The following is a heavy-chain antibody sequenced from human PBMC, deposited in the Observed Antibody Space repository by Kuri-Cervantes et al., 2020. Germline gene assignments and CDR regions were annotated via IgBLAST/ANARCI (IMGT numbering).Heavy chain of an antibody. CDR2: ISSSSSYI. Sequence: GGPLRLSCAASGFPFSSYSMNWVRQAPGKGLEWVSSISSSSSYIYYADSVKGRFTISRDNAKNPLYLQMNNLRAEDTAVYYCARDFPPHYSSSVPDAFDIWGQGTMVTVSS. CDR1: GFPFSSYS. D-gene: IGHD6-6*01. V-gene: IGHV3-21*01. J-gene: IGHJ3*02. CDR3: ARDFPPHYSSSVPDAFDI.